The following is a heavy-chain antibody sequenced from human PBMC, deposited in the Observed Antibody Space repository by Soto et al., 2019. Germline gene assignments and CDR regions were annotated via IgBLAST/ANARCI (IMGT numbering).Heavy chain of an antibody. CDR2: INPNGGST. V-gene: IGHV1-46*03. CDR1: GYSFTSQY. J-gene: IGHJ3*02. CDR3: ARGQWLRPVGGGTEPLDI. Sequence: QVQLVQSGAEVKKPGASVKISCEASGYSFTSQYVHWVRQAPGQGLEWMGIINPNGGSTTYAQKSQGRPSMTRYTSPSTLYMGRSSLTCEDTAVNSWARGQWLRPVGGGTEPLDIWGQGTMVTVAS. D-gene: IGHD5-12*01.